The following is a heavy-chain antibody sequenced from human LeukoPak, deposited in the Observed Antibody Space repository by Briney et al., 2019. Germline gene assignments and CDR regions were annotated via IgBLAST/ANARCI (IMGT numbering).Heavy chain of an antibody. V-gene: IGHV1-8*01. Sequence: ASVKVSCKASGYTFISYDINWVRQATGQGLEWMGWMNPNSGNTGYAQKFQGRVTMTRNTSISTAYMELSSLRSEDTAVYYCANDLGWIQLNLGRGQGTLVTVSS. CDR3: ANDLGWIQLNLG. D-gene: IGHD5-18*01. CDR1: GYTFISYD. CDR2: MNPNSGNT. J-gene: IGHJ4*02.